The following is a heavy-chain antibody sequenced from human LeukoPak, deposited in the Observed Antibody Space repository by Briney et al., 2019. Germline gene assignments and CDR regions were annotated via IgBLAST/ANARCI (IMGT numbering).Heavy chain of an antibody. J-gene: IGHJ4*02. CDR1: GGSISSYY. V-gene: IGHV4-59*01. Sequence: SETLSLTCTVSGGSISSYYWSWIRQPPGKGLEWIGYIYYSGSTNYNPSLKSRVTISVDTSKNQFSLKLSSVTAADTAVYYRARIAASYGYEYYFDYWGQGTLVTVSS. D-gene: IGHD5-18*01. CDR2: IYYSGST. CDR3: ARIAASYGYEYYFDY.